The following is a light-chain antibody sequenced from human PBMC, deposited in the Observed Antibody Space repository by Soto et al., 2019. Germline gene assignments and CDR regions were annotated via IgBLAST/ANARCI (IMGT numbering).Light chain of an antibody. CDR2: GAS. CDR1: QSVSSN. J-gene: IGKJ5*01. CDR3: QQYKNGPPIP. Sequence: EIVMTQSPATLSVSPGERATLSCRASQSVSSNLAWYQQKPGQAPRPLIYGASTRATGIPARFSGSGSGTEFTLTISSLQSEDFAGYYCQQYKNGPPIPFGQGTRLEIK. V-gene: IGKV3-15*01.